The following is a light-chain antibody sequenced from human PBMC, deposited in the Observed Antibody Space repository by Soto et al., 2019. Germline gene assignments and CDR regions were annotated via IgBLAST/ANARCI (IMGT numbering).Light chain of an antibody. V-gene: IGLV2-14*01. CDR2: EVS. CDR1: ISDVGGFNF. Sequence: QSPLTQPSSGSGSPGQSITISCTGTISDVGGFNFVSWYQQHPGKAPKLVIYEVSNRPSGVSGRFSGSKSGNTAPLTISGLQAEDEADYYCTSYTSRPSYVFGTWTKVTVL. CDR3: TSYTSRPSYV. J-gene: IGLJ1*01.